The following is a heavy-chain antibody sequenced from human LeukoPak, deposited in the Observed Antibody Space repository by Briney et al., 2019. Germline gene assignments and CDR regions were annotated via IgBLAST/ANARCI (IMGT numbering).Heavy chain of an antibody. CDR1: GFTFSTYE. J-gene: IGHJ3*02. CDR3: ARRTSGAFAI. Sequence: GGSLRLSCAASGFTFSTYEMNWVRQAPGKGLEWVSYISSRGGTIYYADSVKGRFTISRDNAKNSLYLQMNSLRAEDTAVYYCARRTSGAFAIWGQGTKVTVSS. CDR2: ISSRGGTI. V-gene: IGHV3-48*03.